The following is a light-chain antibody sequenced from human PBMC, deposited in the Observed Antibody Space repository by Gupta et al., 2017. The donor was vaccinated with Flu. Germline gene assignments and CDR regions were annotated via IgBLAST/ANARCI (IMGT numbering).Light chain of an antibody. CDR3: CSYAGSSTWV. J-gene: IGLJ3*02. CDR1: SSDVGSYNL. V-gene: IGLV2-23*01. Sequence: QSALTQPASVSGSPGQSTTISCTGTSSDVGSYNLVSWYQHPPGKAPQLMIYEGTKRPSGVSGRFSGSKSGNTASLTISGLQAEDEADYYCCSYAGSSTWVFGGGTKLTVL. CDR2: EGT.